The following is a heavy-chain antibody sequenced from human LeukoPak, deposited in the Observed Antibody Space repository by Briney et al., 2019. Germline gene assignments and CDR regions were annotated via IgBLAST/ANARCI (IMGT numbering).Heavy chain of an antibody. D-gene: IGHD3/OR15-3a*01. Sequence: VSGISGSGGDTYYADSVKGRFTISRDNSKNTLYLQMNSLRAEDTAVYYCAKVGLQSYYFDYWGQGTLVTVSS. CDR3: AKVGLQSYYFDY. CDR2: ISGSGGDT. J-gene: IGHJ4*02. V-gene: IGHV3-23*01.